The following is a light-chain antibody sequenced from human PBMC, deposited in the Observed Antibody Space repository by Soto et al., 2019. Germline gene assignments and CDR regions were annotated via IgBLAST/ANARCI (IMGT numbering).Light chain of an antibody. J-gene: IGLJ2*01. CDR2: DNN. V-gene: IGLV1-51*01. CDR3: GTWDSSLSADVV. Sequence: QSVLTQPPSVSAAPGQKVTISCSGSSSNIGNNYVSWYQQLPGTAPKLLIYDNNKRPSGIPDRFSGSKSSTSATLGITGLQTGDEADYYCGTWDSSLSADVVFGGGTKLTVL. CDR1: SSNIGNNY.